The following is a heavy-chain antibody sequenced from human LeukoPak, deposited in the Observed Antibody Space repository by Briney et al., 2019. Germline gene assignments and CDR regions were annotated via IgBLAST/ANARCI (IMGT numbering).Heavy chain of an antibody. Sequence: GGSLRLSCAASGFTFSNHGMHWVRQAPGKGLEWVAVISYDEKNKFYGDSMKGRFAISRDNSKSTLYLQMNSLSAEDTAVYYCAKKKFTSPIVGASRGPFDYWGQGTLVTVSS. D-gene: IGHD1-26*01. CDR2: ISYDEKNK. CDR3: AKKKFTSPIVGASRGPFDY. J-gene: IGHJ4*02. CDR1: GFTFSNHG. V-gene: IGHV3-30*18.